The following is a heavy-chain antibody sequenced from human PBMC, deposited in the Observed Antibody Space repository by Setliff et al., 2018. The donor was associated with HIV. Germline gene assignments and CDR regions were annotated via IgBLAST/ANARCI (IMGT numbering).Heavy chain of an antibody. J-gene: IGHJ6*03. Sequence: SETLSLTCTVSGGSTSSYFWSWIRQSPGKGLEWIGYIHNTGSTDSNPSLKCRVTMSVDTSRTQFSLKLRSVTAADTAVYYCARVGASGVPSTMDYYYYMDVWGKGTTVTVSS. CDR1: GGSTSSYF. CDR3: ARVGASGVPSTMDYYYYMDV. V-gene: IGHV4-59*12. D-gene: IGHD3-10*01. CDR2: IHNTGST.